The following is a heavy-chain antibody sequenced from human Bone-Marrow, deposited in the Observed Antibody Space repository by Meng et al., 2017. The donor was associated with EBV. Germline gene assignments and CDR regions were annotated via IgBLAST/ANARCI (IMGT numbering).Heavy chain of an antibody. Sequence: QLQLKESDPGLVKPSETLSLTCTVSGESITTYTSYWGWIRQPPGKGLEWIGTIYHSGTTYYNPSLQSRVTISVDTSKNQFSLKMNSVTAADTAVYYCARRAASWFDPWGQGALVTVSS. V-gene: IGHV4-39*01. J-gene: IGHJ5*02. D-gene: IGHD5-18*01. CDR2: IYHSGTT. CDR1: GESITTYTSY. CDR3: ARRAASWFDP.